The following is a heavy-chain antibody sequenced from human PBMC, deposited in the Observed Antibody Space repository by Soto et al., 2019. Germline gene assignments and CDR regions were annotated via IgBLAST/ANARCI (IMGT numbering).Heavy chain of an antibody. D-gene: IGHD3-3*02. CDR1: GGTFSSYT. CDR2: IIPILGIA. CDR3: ARDPRGIRAFYYYGMDV. Sequence: ASVKISCKASGGTFSSYTISWVRQAPGQGLEWMGRIIPILGIANYAQKFQGRVTITADKSTSTAYMELSSLRSEDTAVYYCARDPRGIRAFYYYGMDVWGQGTTVTSP. J-gene: IGHJ6*02. V-gene: IGHV1-69*04.